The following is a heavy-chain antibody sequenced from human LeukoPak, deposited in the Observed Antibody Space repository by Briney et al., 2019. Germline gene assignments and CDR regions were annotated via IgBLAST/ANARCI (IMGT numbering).Heavy chain of an antibody. D-gene: IGHD5-24*01. J-gene: IGHJ4*02. Sequence: GGSLRLSCAASGFAFSSYAMHWVRQAPGKGLEYVSAIGSNGGSTYYANSVKGRFTISRDNSKNTLYLQMGSLRAEDMAVYYCARDGDGYNSLLDYWGQGTLVTVSS. CDR1: GFAFSSYA. V-gene: IGHV3-64*01. CDR2: IGSNGGST. CDR3: ARDGDGYNSLLDY.